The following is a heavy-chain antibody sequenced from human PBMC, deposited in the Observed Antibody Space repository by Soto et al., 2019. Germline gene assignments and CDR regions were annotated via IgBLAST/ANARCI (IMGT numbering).Heavy chain of an antibody. CDR3: ARNLIKGYCSGGSCRIDAFDI. J-gene: IGHJ3*02. V-gene: IGHV3-48*01. Sequence: GGSLRLSCEASGFTFSSYSMKWVRQAPGKGLEWLSFISTNGRTTYYADSVKGRFTISRDNAQNSLYLQVNSLRVEDTAVYYCARNLIKGYCSGGSCRIDAFDIWGPGTMVTVPS. CDR2: ISTNGRTT. CDR1: GFTFSSYS. D-gene: IGHD2-15*01.